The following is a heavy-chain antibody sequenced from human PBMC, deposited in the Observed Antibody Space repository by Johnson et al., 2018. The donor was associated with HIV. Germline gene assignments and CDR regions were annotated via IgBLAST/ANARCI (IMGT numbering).Heavy chain of an antibody. CDR3: ARGGQLVAFDI. CDR1: GFTFSSYA. J-gene: IGHJ3*02. CDR2: ISYGGSNK. Sequence: QMLLVESGGGVVQPGRSLRLSCAASGFTFSSYAMHWVRQAPGKGLEWVAVISYGGSNKYYANSVKGRFTISRDNSKNTLYLQMNSLRAEDTAVYYCARGGQLVAFDIWGQGTLVTVSS. D-gene: IGHD6-6*01. V-gene: IGHV3-30*04.